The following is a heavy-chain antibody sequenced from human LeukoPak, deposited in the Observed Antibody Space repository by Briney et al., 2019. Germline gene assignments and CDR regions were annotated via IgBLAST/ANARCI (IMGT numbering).Heavy chain of an antibody. V-gene: IGHV1-69*13. J-gene: IGHJ2*01. Sequence: ASVKVSCKASGGTFGSYVISWVRQAPGQGLEWMGGIIPIFGTAHYAQKFQGRLTITADESTSTVYMEMSSLRSEDTAMHYCAKEGDTALVTRYFDLWGRGTLVTVSA. CDR2: IIPIFGTA. CDR3: AKEGDTALVTRYFDL. CDR1: GGTFGSYV. D-gene: IGHD5-18*01.